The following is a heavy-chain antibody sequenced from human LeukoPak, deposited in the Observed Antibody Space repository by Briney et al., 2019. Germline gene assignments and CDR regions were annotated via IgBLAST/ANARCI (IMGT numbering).Heavy chain of an antibody. D-gene: IGHD2-21*02. Sequence: GESLKISCKGSGYSFTSYWIGWVRQAPGKGLEWVSVIYSSGSTYYADSVKGRFTISRDNSKNTLFLQMNSLRAEDTAVYYCAGSLAYCGGDCRLGDYWGQGTLVTVSS. J-gene: IGHJ4*02. CDR1: GYSFTSYW. CDR3: AGSLAYCGGDCRLGDY. V-gene: IGHV3-66*01. CDR2: IYSSGST.